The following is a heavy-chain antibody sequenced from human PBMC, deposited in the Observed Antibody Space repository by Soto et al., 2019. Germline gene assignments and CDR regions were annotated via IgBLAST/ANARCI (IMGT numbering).Heavy chain of an antibody. Sequence: SETLSLTCTVSGGSISSYYWSWIRQPPGKGLEWIGYMGYNGYTRYNPSLRSRVTISLDTSKNQFSLNLSSVTAADTALYYCARQGFGELHGLVDVWGQGTTVPVSS. V-gene: IGHV4-59*08. D-gene: IGHD3-10*01. CDR2: MGYNGYT. J-gene: IGHJ6*02. CDR3: ARQGFGELHGLVDV. CDR1: GGSISSYY.